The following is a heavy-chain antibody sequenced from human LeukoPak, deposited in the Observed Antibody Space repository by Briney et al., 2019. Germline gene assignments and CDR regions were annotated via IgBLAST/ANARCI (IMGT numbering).Heavy chain of an antibody. CDR2: MSNSGENT. Sequence: GGSLRLSCAASGFTFSSYSMQWVRQTPGKGLEWVGIMSNSGENTFYGEAVKGRFTISRDNAKNSLYLQMNSLRAEDTAVYYCARVSYDSSGYYLDYWGQGTLVTVSS. CDR3: ARVSYDSSGYYLDY. CDR1: GFTFSSYS. D-gene: IGHD3-22*01. V-gene: IGHV3-33*05. J-gene: IGHJ4*02.